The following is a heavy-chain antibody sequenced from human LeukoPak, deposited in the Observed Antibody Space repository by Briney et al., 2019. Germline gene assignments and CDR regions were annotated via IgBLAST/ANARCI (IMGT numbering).Heavy chain of an antibody. CDR1: GGTFSSYA. V-gene: IGHV1-69*01. Sequence: SVTVSFKASGGTFSSYAISWVRQAPGQGLEWMGGIIPIFGTANYAQKFQGRVTITADESTSTAYMELSSLRSEDTAVYYCARDFVDGYCSGGSCHNWFDPWGQETLVTVSS. J-gene: IGHJ5*02. D-gene: IGHD2-15*01. CDR3: ARDFVDGYCSGGSCHNWFDP. CDR2: IIPIFGTA.